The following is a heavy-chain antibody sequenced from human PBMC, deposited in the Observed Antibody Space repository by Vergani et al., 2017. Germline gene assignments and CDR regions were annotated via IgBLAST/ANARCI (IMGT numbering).Heavy chain of an antibody. V-gene: IGHV4-39*07. CDR1: GGSISSSSYY. CDR2: IYYSGST. J-gene: IGHJ3*02. D-gene: IGHD3-10*01. Sequence: QLQLQESGPGLVKPSETLSLTCTVSGGSISSSSYYWGWIRQPPGKGLEWIGSIYYSGSTYYNPSLKSRVTISVDTSKNQFSLKLSSVNAADTAVYYCVQNLGGLLPPCAFDIWGQGTMVTVSS. CDR3: VQNLGGLLPPCAFDI.